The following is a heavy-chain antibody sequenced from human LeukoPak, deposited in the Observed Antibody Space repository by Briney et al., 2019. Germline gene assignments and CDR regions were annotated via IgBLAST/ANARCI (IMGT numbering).Heavy chain of an antibody. J-gene: IGHJ6*03. CDR3: ARGIVLLWFGEPNYYYYMDV. V-gene: IGHV4-38-2*02. Sequence: SETLSLTCTVSGYSISNGYYWGWMRQPPGKGLEWIGSIYHSGRTHYNPSLKSRVIISVDTSKNYLSLKLSSVTAADTAVYYCARGIVLLWFGEPNYYYYMDVWGKGTTVTISS. CDR2: IYHSGRT. D-gene: IGHD3-10*01. CDR1: GYSISNGYY.